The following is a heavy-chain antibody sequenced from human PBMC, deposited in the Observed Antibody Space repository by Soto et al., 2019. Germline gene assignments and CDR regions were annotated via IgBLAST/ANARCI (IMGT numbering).Heavy chain of an antibody. V-gene: IGHV4-61*01. D-gene: IGHD6-19*01. CDR1: GGSVSRGSYY. Sequence: SETLSLTCTVSGGSVSRGSYYWSWIRQPPGKGLEWIGYIYYSGSTNYNPSLKSRVTISVDTSKNQFSLKLSSVTAADTAVYYCARDGDEQCLVPAFDIWGQGTMVTVSS. CDR2: IYYSGST. CDR3: ARDGDEQCLVPAFDI. J-gene: IGHJ3*02.